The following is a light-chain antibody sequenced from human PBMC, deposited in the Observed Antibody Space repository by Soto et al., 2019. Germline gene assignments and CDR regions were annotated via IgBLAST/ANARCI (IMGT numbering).Light chain of an antibody. J-gene: IGKJ3*01. CDR2: DAS. Sequence: DIQMTQSPSSLSAFVGDRVTITCQASQDISKYLNWYQQKPGKAPKLLIYDASNLETGVPSRFSGSGSGTDFTFTITSLQPEDIATYYCQQYDNFPFTFGPGTKVDIK. CDR1: QDISKY. V-gene: IGKV1-33*01. CDR3: QQYDNFPFT.